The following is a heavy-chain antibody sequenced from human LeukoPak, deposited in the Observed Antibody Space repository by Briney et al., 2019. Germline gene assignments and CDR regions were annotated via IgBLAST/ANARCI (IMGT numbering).Heavy chain of an antibody. CDR3: TREYRNYFDY. V-gene: IGHV3-49*04. J-gene: IGHJ4*02. CDR1: GFTFGDYA. CDR2: IRSKAYGGTT. D-gene: IGHD2-2*01. Sequence: PGGSLRLSCTASGFTFGDYAMSWVRQAPGKGLEWVGFIRSKAYGGTTEYAASVKARFTISRDDSKSIAYLQMNSLKTEDTAVYYCTREYRNYFDYWGQGTLVTVSS.